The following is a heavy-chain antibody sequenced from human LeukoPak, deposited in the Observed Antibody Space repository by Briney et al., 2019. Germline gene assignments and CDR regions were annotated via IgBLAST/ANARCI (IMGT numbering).Heavy chain of an antibody. V-gene: IGHV4-39*01. CDR1: GGSISSPNYY. CDR2: IYYSGST. J-gene: IGHJ5*02. CDR3: ARRPPSVRGNWFDP. D-gene: IGHD3-10*01. Sequence: SETLSLTCTVYGGSISSPNYYWGWVRQPPGKGLEWIGSIYYSGSTYYNPSLKSRLTISVDTSKNQFSLNLNSVTAADTAVYFCARRPPSVRGNWFDPWGQGTLVTVSS.